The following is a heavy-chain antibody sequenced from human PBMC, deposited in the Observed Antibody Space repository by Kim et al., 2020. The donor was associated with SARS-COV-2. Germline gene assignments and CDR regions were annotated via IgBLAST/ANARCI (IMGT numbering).Heavy chain of an antibody. CDR2: IDPSDSCP. V-gene: IGHV5-10-1*01. CDR3: ASLPASGDFWRNDAFDI. Sequence: GESLKISCKGSGYSFTSYWISWVRQMPGKGLEWMGRIDPSDSCPNYSPSFQGHVTISADKSISTAYLQWSSLKASDTAIYYCASLPASGDFWRNDAFDIWGQGTVVTVSS. D-gene: IGHD3-3*01. CDR1: GYSFTSYW. J-gene: IGHJ3*02.